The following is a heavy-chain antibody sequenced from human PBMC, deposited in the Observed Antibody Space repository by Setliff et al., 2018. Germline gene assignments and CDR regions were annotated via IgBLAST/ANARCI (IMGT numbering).Heavy chain of an antibody. CDR1: GFTFSDYG. J-gene: IGHJ5*02. V-gene: IGHV3-33*01. Sequence: GGSLRLSCAASGFTFSDYGMHWVRQAPGKGLEWVAVISYDGNKKYYADSVKGRFTISRDDSKNTLYLQVNSLRAEDTAVYYCARDPFGNPVFDPWGQGTLVTVS. D-gene: IGHD3-10*01. CDR2: ISYDGNKK. CDR3: ARDPFGNPVFDP.